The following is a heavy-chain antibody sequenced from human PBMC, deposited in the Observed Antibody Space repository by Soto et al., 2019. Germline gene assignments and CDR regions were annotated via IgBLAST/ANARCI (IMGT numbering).Heavy chain of an antibody. J-gene: IGHJ4*02. CDR3: ARDRAGSPSGLAYFDY. CDR2: ISSSSSYI. CDR1: GFTFSSYS. Sequence: PGGSLRLSCAASGFTFSSYSMNWVRQAPGKGLEWVSSISSSSSYIYYADSVKGRFTISRDNAKNSLYLQMNSLRAEDTAVYYCARDRAGSPSGLAYFDYWGQGTLVTVSS. V-gene: IGHV3-21*01. D-gene: IGHD5-12*01.